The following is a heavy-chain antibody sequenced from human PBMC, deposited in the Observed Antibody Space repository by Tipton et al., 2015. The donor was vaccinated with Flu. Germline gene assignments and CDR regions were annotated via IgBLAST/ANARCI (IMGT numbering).Heavy chain of an antibody. J-gene: IGHJ4*02. Sequence: TLSLTCTVSGDSISGDYWGWIRQPPGKGLEWIGYIYYTGGTNYNPSLTSRVTISVDTSKNQFSLKLSSVTAADTAVYYCARHYSWQNADYFDYWGQGTLVTVSS. CDR2: IYYTGGT. V-gene: IGHV4-59*08. CDR3: ARHYSWQNADYFDY. CDR1: GDSISGDY. D-gene: IGHD2-21*01.